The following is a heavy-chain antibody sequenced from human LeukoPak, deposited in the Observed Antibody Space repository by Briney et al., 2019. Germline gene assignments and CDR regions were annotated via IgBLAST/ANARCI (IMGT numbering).Heavy chain of an antibody. CDR1: GYTFTSYD. CDR3: ARVDSGWYQWDY. Sequence: ASVKVSCKASGYTFTSYDINWVRQATGQGLEWMGWMNPNSGNTGYAQKFQGRVTMTRNASISTAYMELSSLRSEDTAVYYCARVDSGWYQWDYWGQGTLVTVSS. D-gene: IGHD6-19*01. CDR2: MNPNSGNT. V-gene: IGHV1-8*01. J-gene: IGHJ4*02.